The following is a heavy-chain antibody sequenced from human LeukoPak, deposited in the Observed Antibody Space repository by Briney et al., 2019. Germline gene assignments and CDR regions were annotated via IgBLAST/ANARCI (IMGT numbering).Heavy chain of an antibody. J-gene: IGHJ4*02. CDR1: GGIISSYY. D-gene: IGHD4-17*01. Sequence: SEALPLTCTGSGGIISSYYWSWIRQPPGKGLEWVGYIYYSGSTNYNPCLLSRGTISVDTSKNQYSLKLSAVTAADTAVYYCAREHDYGDYFDYWGQGTLVTVSS. V-gene: IGHV4-59*01. CDR3: AREHDYGDYFDY. CDR2: IYYSGST.